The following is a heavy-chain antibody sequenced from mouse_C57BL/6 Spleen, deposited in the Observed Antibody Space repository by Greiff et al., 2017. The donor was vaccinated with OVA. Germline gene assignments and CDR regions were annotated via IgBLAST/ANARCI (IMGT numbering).Heavy chain of an antibody. V-gene: IGHV5-9*01. Sequence: DVKLVESGGGLVKPGGSLKLSCAASGFTFSSYTMSWVRQTPEKRLEWVATISGGGGNTYYPDSVKGRFTISRDNAKNTLYLQMSSLRSEDTALYYCARDASWFAYWGQGTLVTVSA. J-gene: IGHJ3*01. CDR3: ARDASWFAY. CDR1: GFTFSSYT. CDR2: ISGGGGNT.